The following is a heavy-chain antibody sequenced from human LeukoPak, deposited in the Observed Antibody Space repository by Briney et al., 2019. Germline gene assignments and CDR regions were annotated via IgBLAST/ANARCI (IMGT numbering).Heavy chain of an antibody. Sequence: GESLKISCKGSGYSFTSYWIGWVRQMPGKGLEWMGIIYPGDSDTRYSLSFQGQVTISADKSISTAYLQWSSLKASDTAMYYCARHYYGSASYYNNPGGYYYYYMDVWGKGTTVTVSS. CDR3: ARHYYGSASYYNNPGGYYYYYMDV. CDR1: GYSFTSYW. V-gene: IGHV5-51*01. J-gene: IGHJ6*03. D-gene: IGHD3-10*01. CDR2: IYPGDSDT.